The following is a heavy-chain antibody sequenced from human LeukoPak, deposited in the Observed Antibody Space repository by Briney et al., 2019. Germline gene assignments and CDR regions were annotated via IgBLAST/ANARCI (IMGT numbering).Heavy chain of an antibody. V-gene: IGHV1-18*01. J-gene: IGHJ4*02. CDR3: ARDIVVVPAAIGFDY. CDR1: GYTFTSYG. Sequence: ASVKVFCKASGYTFTSYGISWVRQAPGQGLVWMGGISAYNGNTNYAQKLKGRVTMTTDTSTSTAYMKLRSLRSDDTAVYYCARDIVVVPAAIGFDYWGQGTLVTVSS. CDR2: ISAYNGNT. D-gene: IGHD2-2*01.